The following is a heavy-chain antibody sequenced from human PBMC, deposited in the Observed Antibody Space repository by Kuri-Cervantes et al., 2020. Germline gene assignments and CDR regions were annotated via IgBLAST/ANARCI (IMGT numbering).Heavy chain of an antibody. CDR1: GYTFTSYD. D-gene: IGHD3-22*01. CDR2: MNPNSGNT. J-gene: IGHJ6*02. V-gene: IGHV1-8*01. Sequence: ASVKVSCKASGYTFTSYDINWVRQATGQGLEWMGWMNPNSGNTDYAQKLQGRVTMTTDTSTSTAYMELRSLRSDDTAVYYCAREGYYDSSGYYYESHYYGMDVWGQGTTVTVSS. CDR3: AREGYYDSSGYYYESHYYGMDV.